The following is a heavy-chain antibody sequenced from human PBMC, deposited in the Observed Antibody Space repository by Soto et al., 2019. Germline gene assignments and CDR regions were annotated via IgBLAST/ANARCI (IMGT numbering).Heavy chain of an antibody. CDR3: ARALWSGYSGDPYYYYGMDV. J-gene: IGHJ6*02. CDR2: IYYSGST. CDR1: GGSISSYY. D-gene: IGHD3-3*01. V-gene: IGHV4-59*01. Sequence: SETLSLTCTVSGGSISSYYWSWIRQPPGKGLEWIGYIYYSGSTNYNPSLKSRVTISVDTSKNQFSLKLSSVTAADTAVYYCARALWSGYSGDPYYYYGMDVWGQGTTVTVSS.